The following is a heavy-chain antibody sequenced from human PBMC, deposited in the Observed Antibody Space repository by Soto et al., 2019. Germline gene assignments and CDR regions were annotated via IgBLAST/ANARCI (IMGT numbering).Heavy chain of an antibody. Sequence: QVQLQESGPGLVKPSETLSLTCTVSGGSISSYYWSWIRQPPGKGLEWIGYIYYSGSTNYNPSLKGRVTRSVDTSKNHFSLKLSSVTATDTAVYYCARAYGAYVSDFWGQGTLVTVSS. CDR2: IYYSGST. D-gene: IGHD4-17*01. V-gene: IGHV4-59*01. CDR3: ARAYGAYVSDF. J-gene: IGHJ4*02. CDR1: GGSISSYY.